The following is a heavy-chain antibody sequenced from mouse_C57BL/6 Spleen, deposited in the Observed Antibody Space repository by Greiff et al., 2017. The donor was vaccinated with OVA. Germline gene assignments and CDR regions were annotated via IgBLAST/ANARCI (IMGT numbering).Heavy chain of an antibody. D-gene: IGHD2-5*01. CDR3: ARDYYSNSDAMDD. J-gene: IGHJ4*01. CDR2: IHPNSGGT. V-gene: IGHV1-64*01. CDR1: GYTFTSYW. Sequence: QVQLQQPGAELVKPGASVKLSCKASGYTFTSYWMHWVKQRPGQGLEWIGRIHPNSGGTNYTAKFKGKATLTADKSSSTAYMQLSSLTSEDTAVYYGARDYYSNSDAMDDWGKGTSVTVSS.